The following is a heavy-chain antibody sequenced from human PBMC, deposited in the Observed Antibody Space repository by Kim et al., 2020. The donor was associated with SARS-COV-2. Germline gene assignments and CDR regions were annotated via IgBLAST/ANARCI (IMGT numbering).Heavy chain of an antibody. Sequence: GGSLRLSCTASGFTFDDYAMHWVRQAPGKGLEWVSLISGDGGSTYYADSVKGRFTISRDNSKNSLYLQMNSLRTEDTALYYCAKEIMAGIGLQLHYSYGMDVWGQGTTVTVSS. CDR3: AKEIMAGIGLQLHYSYGMDV. V-gene: IGHV3-43*02. CDR1: GFTFDDYA. D-gene: IGHD2-21*01. J-gene: IGHJ6*02. CDR2: ISGDGGST.